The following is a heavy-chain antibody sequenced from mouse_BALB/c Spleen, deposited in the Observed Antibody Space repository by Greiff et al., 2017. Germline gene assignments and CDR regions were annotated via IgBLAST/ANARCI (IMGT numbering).Heavy chain of an antibody. CDR2: ISSGGGST. CDR1: GFAFSSYD. Sequence: EVQGVESGGGLVKPGGSLKLSCAASGFAFSSYDMSWVRQTPEKRLEWVAYISSGGGSTYYPDTVKGRFTISRDNAKNTLYLQMSSLKSEDTAMYYCARDGDGYCATDYWGQGTTLTVSA. J-gene: IGHJ2*01. V-gene: IGHV5-12-1*01. CDR3: ARDGDGYCATDY. D-gene: IGHD2-3*01.